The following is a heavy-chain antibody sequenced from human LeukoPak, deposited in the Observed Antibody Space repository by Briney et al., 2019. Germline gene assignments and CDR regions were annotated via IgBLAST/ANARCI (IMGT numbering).Heavy chain of an antibody. CDR2: IYYSGST. CDR3: ARGSGGIEMATIYSL. J-gene: IGHJ4*02. V-gene: IGHV4-59*01. Sequence: SETLSLTCTVSGGSISSYYWSWIRQPPGKGLEWIGYIYYSGSTNYNPSLKSRVTMSVDTSKNQFSLKLSSVTAADTAVYYCARGSGGIEMATIYSLWGQGTLVTVSS. D-gene: IGHD5-12*01. CDR1: GGSISSYY.